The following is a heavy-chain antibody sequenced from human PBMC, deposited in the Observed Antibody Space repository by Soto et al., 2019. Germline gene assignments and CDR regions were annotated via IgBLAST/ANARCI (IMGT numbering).Heavy chain of an antibody. CDR2: INPNSGGT. V-gene: IGHV1-2*04. CDR3: ARAVEQLVLPFDY. J-gene: IGHJ4*02. CDR1: GYTFTVYY. Sequence: ASVKVSCKASGYTFTVYYMHWVLQSPGQGLEWMGWINPNSGGTNYAQKFQGWVTMTRDTSISTAYMELSRLRSDDTAVYYCARAVEQLVLPFDYWGQGTLVTVSS. D-gene: IGHD6-6*01.